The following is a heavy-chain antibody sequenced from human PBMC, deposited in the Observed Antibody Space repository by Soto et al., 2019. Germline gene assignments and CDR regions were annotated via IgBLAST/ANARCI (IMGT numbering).Heavy chain of an antibody. J-gene: IGHJ5*02. CDR2: IYYSGST. D-gene: IGHD3-3*01. Sequence: SETLSLTCTVSVGSISSYYWSWIRQPPGKGLEWIGYIYYSGSTNYNPSLKSRVTISVDTSKNQFSLKLSSVTAADTAVYYCARGVYHDFWSGSGWFDPWGQGTLVTVSS. V-gene: IGHV4-59*01. CDR1: VGSISSYY. CDR3: ARGVYHDFWSGSGWFDP.